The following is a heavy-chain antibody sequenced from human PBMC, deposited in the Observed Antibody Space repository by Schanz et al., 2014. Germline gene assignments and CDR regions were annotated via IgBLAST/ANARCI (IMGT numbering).Heavy chain of an antibody. J-gene: IGHJ4*02. D-gene: IGHD6-19*01. CDR1: RLTFANED. CDR2: IRFDASAK. V-gene: IGHV3-30*02. Sequence: EQMVESGGGLVKPGGSLILSCAASRLTFANEDIHWVRQAPGKGLEWVAYIRFDASAKYYGDSVEGRFTISRDNAKNTLYLQMNSLRTEDTAVYHCAKERDTSGWNHGDYWGQGTLVTVSS. CDR3: AKERDTSGWNHGDY.